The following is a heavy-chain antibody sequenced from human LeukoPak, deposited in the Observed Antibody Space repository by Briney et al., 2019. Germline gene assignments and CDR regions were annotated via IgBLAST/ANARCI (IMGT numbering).Heavy chain of an antibody. V-gene: IGHV3-23*01. J-gene: IGHJ4*02. D-gene: IGHD2-2*01. Sequence: GGSLRLSCAASGFTFSTYGMSWVRQAPGKGLEWVSGISGSGRSTYYADSVKGRFTISRDNSKNTLYLQMNSLRAEDTAVYYCAKDRYCSGTSCSLSLGYWGQGTLVTVSS. CDR2: ISGSGRST. CDR1: GFTFSTYG. CDR3: AKDRYCSGTSCSLSLGY.